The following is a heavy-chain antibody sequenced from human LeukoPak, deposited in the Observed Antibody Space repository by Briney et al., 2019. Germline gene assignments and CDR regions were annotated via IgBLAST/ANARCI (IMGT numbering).Heavy chain of an antibody. J-gene: IGHJ4*02. D-gene: IGHD3-3*01. CDR3: ATGPDYDFWSGPTQIDY. V-gene: IGHV1-69-2*01. Sequence: GATVKISCKVSGYTFTDYYMHWVQQAPGKGLEWMGLVDPGDGETIYAEKFQGRVTITADTSTDTAYMELSSLRSEDTAVYYCATGPDYDFWSGPTQIDYWGQGTLVTVSS. CDR1: GYTFTDYY. CDR2: VDPGDGET.